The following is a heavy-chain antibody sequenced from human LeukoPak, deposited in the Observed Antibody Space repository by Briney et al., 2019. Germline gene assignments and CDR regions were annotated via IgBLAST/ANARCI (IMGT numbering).Heavy chain of an antibody. CDR3: ARTPTYYDFWSGPYYYYYGMDV. Sequence: SQTLSLTCAISGDSVSSNSAAWNWIRQSPSRGLEWLGRTYYRSKWYNDYAVSVKSRITINPDTSKNQFSLQLNSVTPEDTAVYYCARTPTYYDFWSGPYYYYYGMDVWGQGTAVTVSS. V-gene: IGHV6-1*01. J-gene: IGHJ6*02. CDR1: GDSVSSNSAA. D-gene: IGHD3-3*01. CDR2: TYYRSKWYN.